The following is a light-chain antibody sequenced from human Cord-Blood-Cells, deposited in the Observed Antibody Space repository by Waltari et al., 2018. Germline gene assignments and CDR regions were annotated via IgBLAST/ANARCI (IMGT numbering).Light chain of an antibody. V-gene: IGKV3-11*01. CDR2: DAS. J-gene: IGKJ4*01. CDR1: QSVSSY. CDR3: QQRSNWPLT. Sequence: EIVLTQSPATLSLSPGERATLACRARQSVSSYLAWYQQKPGQAPRLLIYDASNRATSIPARLSGSGSGKDFTLAIGSLGPEDFVVYYCQQRSNWPLTFGGGTKVEIK.